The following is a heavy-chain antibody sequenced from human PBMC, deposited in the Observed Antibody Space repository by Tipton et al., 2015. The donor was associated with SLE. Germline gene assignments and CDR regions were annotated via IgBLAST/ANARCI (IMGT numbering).Heavy chain of an antibody. V-gene: IGHV4-39*07. D-gene: IGHD6-13*01. CDR3: ARQFASSWYTPIPYYYYGMDV. CDR1: GGSISSSSYY. Sequence: TLSLTCTVSGGSISSSSYYWGWIRQPPGKGLEWIGSIYYSGSTYYNPSLKSRVTISVDTSKNQFSLKLSSVTAADTAVYYCARQFASSWYTPIPYYYYGMDVWGQGTTVTVSS. J-gene: IGHJ6*02. CDR2: IYYSGST.